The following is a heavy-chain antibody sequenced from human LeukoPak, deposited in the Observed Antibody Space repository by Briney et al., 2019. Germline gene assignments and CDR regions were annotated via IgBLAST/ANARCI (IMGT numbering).Heavy chain of an antibody. V-gene: IGHV4-34*01. CDR1: GGSFSGYY. CDR2: INHSGST. J-gene: IGHJ4*02. Sequence: PAETLSLTCAVYGGSFSGYYWSWIRQPPGKGLEWIGEINHSGSTNYNPSLKSRVTISVDTSKNQFSLKLSSVTAADTAVYYCARGAVDGSGSYSYYFDYWGQGTLVTVSS. CDR3: ARGAVDGSGSYSYYFDY. D-gene: IGHD3-10*01.